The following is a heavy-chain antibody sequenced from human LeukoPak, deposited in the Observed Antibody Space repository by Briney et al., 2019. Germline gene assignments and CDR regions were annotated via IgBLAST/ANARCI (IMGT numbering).Heavy chain of an antibody. J-gene: IGHJ4*02. CDR1: GYTFTGYY. Sequence: ASVKVSCKASGYTFTGYYMHWVRQAPGHGLEWMGWINPNSGGTNYAQKFQGRVTMTRDTSISTAYMELSRLRSDDTAVYYCARGVYSSGWYDYWGQGTLVTVSS. CDR3: ARGVYSSGWYDY. D-gene: IGHD6-19*01. CDR2: INPNSGGT. V-gene: IGHV1-2*02.